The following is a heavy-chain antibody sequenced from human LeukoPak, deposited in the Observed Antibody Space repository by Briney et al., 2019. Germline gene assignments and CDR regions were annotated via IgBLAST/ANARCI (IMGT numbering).Heavy chain of an antibody. J-gene: IGHJ4*02. CDR3: ARDSRVACDY. Sequence: GGSLRLSCAASGLTFSTYAMTWVRQAPGKGLEWVSAISGSGGSTYYADSVKGRFTISRDNAKNLLYLQMNSLRAEDTAVYYCARDSRVACDYWGQGTLVTVSS. CDR1: GLTFSTYA. V-gene: IGHV3-21*06. CDR2: ISGSGGST.